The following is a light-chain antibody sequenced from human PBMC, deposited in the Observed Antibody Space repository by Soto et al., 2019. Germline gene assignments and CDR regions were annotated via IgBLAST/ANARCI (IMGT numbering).Light chain of an antibody. J-gene: IGLJ3*02. CDR1: SSDVGGYNY. V-gene: IGLV2-14*01. CDR2: EVT. CDR3: SSFTRSNTWV. Sequence: QSALTQAASVSGSPGQSITISCIGTSSDVGGYNYVSWFQHHPGKAPKLMIFEVTNRPSGVSNRFSGSKSGNTASLTISGLQAEDEADYYCSSFTRSNTWVFGGGTQLTVL.